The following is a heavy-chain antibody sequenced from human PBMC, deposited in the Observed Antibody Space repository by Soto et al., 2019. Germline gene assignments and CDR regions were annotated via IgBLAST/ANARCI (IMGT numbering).Heavy chain of an antibody. CDR3: AREAAYCCGDCYSSFDP. Sequence: QLQLLQSGAEVKKPGFSVKFSCKASGGTFSSYAISWVRQAPGQGLEWMGGIIPIFGTANYPQKIQGTVTITAHESKITAYMELSSVRSEHTAVSYCAREAAYCCGDCYSSFDPWGQGTLVTVSS. J-gene: IGHJ5*02. D-gene: IGHD2-21*02. CDR2: IIPIFGTA. CDR1: GGTFSSYA. V-gene: IGHV1-69*01.